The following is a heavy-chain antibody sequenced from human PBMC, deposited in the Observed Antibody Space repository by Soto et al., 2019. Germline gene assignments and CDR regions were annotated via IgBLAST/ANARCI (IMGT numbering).Heavy chain of an antibody. CDR2: TYYRSKWYN. CDR3: ARDSGSYPTYCSYYGMDV. CDR1: GDSVSSNSAA. V-gene: IGHV6-1*01. D-gene: IGHD1-26*01. Sequence: SQTLSRTCAISGDSVSSNSAAWNWIRQSPSRGLEWLGRTYYRSKWYNDYAVSVKSRITINPDTSKNQFSLQPTSVTPADTAVYYCARDSGSYPTYCSYYGMDVWGQGTTVTVSS. J-gene: IGHJ6*02.